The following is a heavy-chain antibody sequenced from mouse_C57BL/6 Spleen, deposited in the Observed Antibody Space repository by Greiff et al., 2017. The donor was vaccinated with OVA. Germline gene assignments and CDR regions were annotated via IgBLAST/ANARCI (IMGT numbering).Heavy chain of an antibody. CDR1: GYTFTDYY. Sequence: EVQLQQSGPELVKPGASVKISCKASGYTFTDYYMNWVKQSHGKSLEWIGDINPNNGGTSYNQKFKGKATLTVDKSSSTAYMELRSLTSEDSAVYYCAPYYYGSPYFDYWGQGTTLTVSS. V-gene: IGHV1-26*01. CDR2: INPNNGGT. J-gene: IGHJ2*01. D-gene: IGHD1-1*01. CDR3: APYYYGSPYFDY.